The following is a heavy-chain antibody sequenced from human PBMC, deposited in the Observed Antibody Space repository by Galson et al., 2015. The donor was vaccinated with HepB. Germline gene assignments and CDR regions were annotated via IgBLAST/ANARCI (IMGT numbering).Heavy chain of an antibody. CDR1: GGTFSSYN. V-gene: IGHV1-69*02. Sequence: SAKVSCKASGGTFSSYNISWVRQAPGQGLEWMGRIIPILGIANYAQKFQGRVTITADRSMSTAYMELSSLRSEDTAVYYCARLSVRAAAGSDYWGQGTLVTVSS. CDR3: ARLSVRAAAGSDY. J-gene: IGHJ4*02. CDR2: IIPILGIA. D-gene: IGHD6-13*01.